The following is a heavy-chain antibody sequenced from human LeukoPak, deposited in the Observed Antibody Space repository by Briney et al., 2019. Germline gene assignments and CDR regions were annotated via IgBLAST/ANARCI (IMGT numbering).Heavy chain of an antibody. CDR1: GGSISSGSYY. CDR3: ARVAGYCSSTSCSPFDY. Sequence: SETLSLTCTVSGGSISSGSYYWSWIRQSAGKGLEWIGRIYTSGSTNYNPSLKSRVTISVDTSKNQFSLKLSSVTAADTAVYYCARVAGYCSSTSCSPFDYWGQGTLVTVSS. V-gene: IGHV4-61*02. CDR2: IYTSGST. D-gene: IGHD2-2*01. J-gene: IGHJ4*02.